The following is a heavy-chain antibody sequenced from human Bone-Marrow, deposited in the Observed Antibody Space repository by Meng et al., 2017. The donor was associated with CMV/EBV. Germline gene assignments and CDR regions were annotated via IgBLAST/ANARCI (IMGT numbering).Heavy chain of an antibody. CDR2: INPNSGGT. V-gene: IGHV1-2*02. D-gene: IGHD2-2*01. J-gene: IGHJ4*02. Sequence: ASVKVSCKASGYTFTGYYMHWVRQAPGQGLEWMGWINPNSGGTNYAQKFQGRVTMTRDTSISTAYMELSRLRSDDTAVYYYAREWDCSSTSCDDYWGQGTLVTVSS. CDR3: AREWDCSSTSCDDY. CDR1: GYTFTGYY.